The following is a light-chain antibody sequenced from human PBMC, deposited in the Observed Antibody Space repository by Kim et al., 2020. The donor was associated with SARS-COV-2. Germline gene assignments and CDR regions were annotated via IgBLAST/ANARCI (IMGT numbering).Light chain of an antibody. V-gene: IGLV2-11*01. Sequence: SPGQSVTISCTRTSRDVGGYNFVSWYQQHPGKAPKLMIYDVSKRPSGVPDRFSGSKSVNTASLTISGLQAEDEADYYCCSYAGSYVFGGGTQLTVL. CDR3: CSYAGSYV. CDR1: SRDVGGYNF. J-gene: IGLJ3*02. CDR2: DVS.